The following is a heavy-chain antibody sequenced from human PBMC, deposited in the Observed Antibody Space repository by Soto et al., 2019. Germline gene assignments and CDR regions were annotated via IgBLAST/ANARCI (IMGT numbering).Heavy chain of an antibody. CDR1: GYSFTTYW. D-gene: IGHD6-13*01. J-gene: IGHJ4*02. CDR2: IYPGDSDA. CDR3: ARQGPSSSVDY. Sequence: GESLKISCKASGYSFTTYWIAWVRQMPGKGLEWMGIIYPGDSDARYSPSFQGQVTISADKSISTAYLQWSSLKASDTAMYYCARQGPSSSVDYWGQGTLVTVSS. V-gene: IGHV5-51*01.